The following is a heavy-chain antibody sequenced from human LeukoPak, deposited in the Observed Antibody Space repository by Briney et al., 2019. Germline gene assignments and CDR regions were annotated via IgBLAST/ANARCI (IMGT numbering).Heavy chain of an antibody. CDR3: ARDSLNGNWFDP. J-gene: IGHJ5*02. V-gene: IGHV3-48*01. CDR1: GFTFSSYS. CDR2: ISSSSTI. Sequence: GGSLRLSCAASGFTFSSYSMNWVRQAPGKGLEWVSYISSSSTIYYADSVKGRFTISRDNAKNSLYLQMDSLRAEDTAVYYCARDSLNGNWFDPWGQGTLVTVSS.